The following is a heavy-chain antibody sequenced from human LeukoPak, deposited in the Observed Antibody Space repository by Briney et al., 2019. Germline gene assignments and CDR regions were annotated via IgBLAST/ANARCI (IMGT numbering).Heavy chain of an antibody. D-gene: IGHD5-24*01. CDR1: GVSISSGGYY. CDR3: ARVSLGRWLQFYAFDI. Sequence: NTSETLSLTCTVSGVSISSGGYYWSWIRQHPGKGLEWIGYIYYSGSTYYNPSLKSRVTISVDTSKNQFSLKLSSVTAADTAVYYCARVSLGRWLQFYAFDIWGQGTMVTVSS. J-gene: IGHJ3*02. V-gene: IGHV4-31*03. CDR2: IYYSGST.